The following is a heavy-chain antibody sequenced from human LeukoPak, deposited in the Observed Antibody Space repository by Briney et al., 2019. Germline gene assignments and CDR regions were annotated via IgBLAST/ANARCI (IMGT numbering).Heavy chain of an antibody. CDR2: ISGSGGST. J-gene: IGHJ3*02. D-gene: IGHD3-10*01. CDR1: GFTFSSYA. CDR3: AKDHMVRGVIPFDAFDI. Sequence: GGSLRLSCAASGFTFSSYAMSWVRQAPGKGLEWVSAISGSGGSTYYADSVKGRFTISRDNAKNSLYLQMNSLRAEDTALYYCAKDHMVRGVIPFDAFDIWGQGTMVTVSS. V-gene: IGHV3-23*01.